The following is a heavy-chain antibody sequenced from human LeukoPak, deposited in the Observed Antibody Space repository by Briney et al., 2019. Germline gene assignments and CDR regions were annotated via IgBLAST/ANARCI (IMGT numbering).Heavy chain of an antibody. Sequence: GEPLKISCKGSGYTFTSYWIGWVRQLPGKGLEWMGIIYPGDSDTRYSPSFQGQVTISADKSISTAYLQWSSLKASDTAMYYCARRTSTFFDYWGQGTLVTVSS. CDR3: ARRTSTFFDY. CDR1: GYTFTSYW. D-gene: IGHD2/OR15-2a*01. CDR2: IYPGDSDT. J-gene: IGHJ4*02. V-gene: IGHV5-51*01.